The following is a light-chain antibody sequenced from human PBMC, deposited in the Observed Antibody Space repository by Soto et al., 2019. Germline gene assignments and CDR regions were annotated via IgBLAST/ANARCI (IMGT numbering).Light chain of an antibody. CDR2: GAS. J-gene: IGKJ1*01. CDR1: QSVSTN. Sequence: EIVMTQSPATLSVSPGERATLSCRASQSVSTNLVWYQQKPGQAPRLLIYGASTRATGVPGRFSGTGSGTEFTITISSLQCEVSAVYCCQRYYHWWTFGQGTKVEI. CDR3: QRYYHWWT. V-gene: IGKV3-15*01.